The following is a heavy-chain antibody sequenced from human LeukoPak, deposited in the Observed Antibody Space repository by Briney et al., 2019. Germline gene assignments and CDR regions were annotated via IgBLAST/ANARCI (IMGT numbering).Heavy chain of an antibody. Sequence: GGSLRLSCAASGFTFSSYAINWVRQAPGKGLEWVAVTSYDGSYKFYADSVKGRFTTSRDNSTNTLYLQMNSLRAEDTAIYFCARGYVVVVPAATSFDKWGQGTLVTVSS. J-gene: IGHJ4*02. CDR3: ARGYVVVVPAATSFDK. D-gene: IGHD2-2*01. CDR1: GFTFSSYA. CDR2: TSYDGSYK. V-gene: IGHV3-30-3*01.